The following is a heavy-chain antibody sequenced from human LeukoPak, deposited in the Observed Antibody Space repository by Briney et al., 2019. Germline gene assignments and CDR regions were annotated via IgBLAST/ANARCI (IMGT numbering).Heavy chain of an antibody. Sequence: SETLSLTCTVSGGSISSYYWSWIRQPPGKGLEWIGNIYYSGSTNYNPSLKSRVTISVDTSKNQFSLKLSSVTAADTAVYYCARAQAQAYGSGSYYIPVISGSDYWGQGTLVTVSS. CDR1: GGSISSYY. J-gene: IGHJ4*02. V-gene: IGHV4-59*01. CDR2: IYYSGST. D-gene: IGHD3-10*01. CDR3: ARAQAQAYGSGSYYIPVISGSDY.